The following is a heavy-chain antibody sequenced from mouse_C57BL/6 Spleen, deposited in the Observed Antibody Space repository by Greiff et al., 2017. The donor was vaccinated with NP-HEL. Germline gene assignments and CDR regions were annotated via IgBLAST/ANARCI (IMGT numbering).Heavy chain of an antibody. D-gene: IGHD1-1*01. J-gene: IGHJ1*03. CDR2: ISYDGSN. CDR3: ARVFYYYGSSSDV. V-gene: IGHV3-6*01. CDR1: GYSITSGYY. Sequence: LMESGPGLVKPSQSLSLTCSVTGYSITSGYYWNWIRQFPGNKLEWMGYISYDGSNNYNPSLKNRISITRDTSKNQFFLKLNSVTTEDTATYYCARVFYYYGSSSDVWGTGTTVTVSS.